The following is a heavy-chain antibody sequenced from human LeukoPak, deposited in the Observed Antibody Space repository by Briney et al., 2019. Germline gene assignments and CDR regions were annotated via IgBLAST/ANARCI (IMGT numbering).Heavy chain of an antibody. D-gene: IGHD3-3*01. J-gene: IGHJ4*02. CDR2: ISGSGGST. CDR3: AKDIGDYDFWSGYPGHGYFDY. V-gene: IGHV3-23*01. Sequence: PGESLRLSCAASGFTFSSYMMTWVRQAPGKGLEWVSAISGSGGSTYYADSVKGRFTISRDNSKNPLYLQINSLRAEETAVYYCAKDIGDYDFWSGYPGHGYFDYWGQGTLVTVSS. CDR1: GFTFSSYM.